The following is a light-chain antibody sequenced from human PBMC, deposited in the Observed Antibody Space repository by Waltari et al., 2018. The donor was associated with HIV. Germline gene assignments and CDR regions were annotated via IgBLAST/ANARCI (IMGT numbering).Light chain of an antibody. Sequence: EMVLTQSPATLSLSPGERATLSCRASQSVDSYLAWYQQRPGQAPRLLIHDASNRATDIPARFSGSGSGTDFTLTISSLEPEDFAVYYCQQRGTWPPTFGGGTKVEIK. CDR1: QSVDSY. CDR3: QQRGTWPPT. J-gene: IGKJ4*01. V-gene: IGKV3-11*01. CDR2: DAS.